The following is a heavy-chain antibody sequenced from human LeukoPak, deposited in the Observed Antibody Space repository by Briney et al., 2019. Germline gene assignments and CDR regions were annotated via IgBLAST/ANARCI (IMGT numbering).Heavy chain of an antibody. Sequence: EASVKVSCKASGYTFTSYDINWVRQATGQGLEWMGWMNPNSGNTGYAQKFQGRVTITRSTSISTAYMELSSLRSEDTAVYYCARSAFQGGWFDPWGQGTLVTVSS. CDR3: ARSAFQGGWFDP. CDR1: GYTFTSYD. J-gene: IGHJ5*02. CDR2: MNPNSGNT. V-gene: IGHV1-8*03. D-gene: IGHD2-21*01.